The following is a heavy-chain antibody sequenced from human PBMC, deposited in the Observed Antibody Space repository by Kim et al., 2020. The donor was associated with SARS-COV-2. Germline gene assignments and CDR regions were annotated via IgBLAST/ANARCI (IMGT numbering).Heavy chain of an antibody. CDR1: GFTFSSYG. Sequence: GGSLRLSCAASGFTFSSYGMHWVRQAPGKGLEREAVISYDGSNKYYADSAQGRFTISRDNSKNTLYLQMNSLRAEDTAVYYCAKDRLLWFGELSAGWYFDLWGRGTLVTVSS. V-gene: IGHV3-30*18. D-gene: IGHD3-10*01. CDR2: ISYDGSNK. J-gene: IGHJ2*01. CDR3: AKDRLLWFGELSAGWYFDL.